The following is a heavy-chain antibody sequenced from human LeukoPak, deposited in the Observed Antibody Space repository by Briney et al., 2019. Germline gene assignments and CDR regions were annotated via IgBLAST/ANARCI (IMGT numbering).Heavy chain of an antibody. D-gene: IGHD3-22*01. CDR2: IWYDGSNK. Sequence: PGGSLRLSCAASGFTFSSYGMHWVRQAPGKGLEWVAVIWYDGSNKYYADSVKGRFTISRDNSKNTLYLQMNSLRAEDTAVYYCAKDHTFQRPTYYYDSSLGLWGQGTLVTVSS. CDR1: GFTFSSYG. CDR3: AKDHTFQRPTYYYDSSLGL. V-gene: IGHV3-33*06. J-gene: IGHJ4*02.